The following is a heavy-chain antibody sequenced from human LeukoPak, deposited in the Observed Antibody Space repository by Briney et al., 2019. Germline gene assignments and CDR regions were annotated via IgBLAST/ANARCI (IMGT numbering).Heavy chain of an antibody. CDR1: GFTFSNFA. CDR2: ISSSSSYT. Sequence: GGSLRLSCAASGFTFSNFAMSWVRQAPGKGLEWVSYISSSSSYTNYADSVKGRFTISRDNAKNSLYLQMNSLRAEDTAVYYCARLAAARDYWGQGTLVTVSS. CDR3: ARLAAARDY. J-gene: IGHJ4*02. V-gene: IGHV3-11*06. D-gene: IGHD6-13*01.